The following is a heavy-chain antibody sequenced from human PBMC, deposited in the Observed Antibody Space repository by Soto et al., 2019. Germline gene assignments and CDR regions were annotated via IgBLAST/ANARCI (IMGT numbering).Heavy chain of an antibody. V-gene: IGHV1-2*02. CDR3: ARDGYYGSGSSPPT. CDR1: GYTFTGYY. J-gene: IGHJ4*02. CDR2: INPNSGGT. D-gene: IGHD3-10*01. Sequence: ASVKVSCKASGYTFTGYYMHWVRQAPGQGLEWMGWINPNSGGTNYAQKFQGRATMTRDTSISTAYMELSRLRSDDTAVYYCARDGYYGSGSSPPTWGQGTLVTVSS.